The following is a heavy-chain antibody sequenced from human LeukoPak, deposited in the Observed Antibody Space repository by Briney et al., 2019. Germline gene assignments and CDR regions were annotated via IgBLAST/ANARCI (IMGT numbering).Heavy chain of an antibody. CDR3: ATRVGDYYDSSGFYGMDV. CDR1: GGSITYYY. V-gene: IGHV4-4*09. CDR2: IYTSGST. J-gene: IGHJ6*02. Sequence: SETLSLTCSVSGGSITYYYCNWIRQAPGKGLEWIGYIYTSGSTNYNPSLKSRVTMSVDTSKNQFSLKLSSVTAADTAVYYCATRVGDYYDSSGFYGMDVWGQGTTVTVSS. D-gene: IGHD3-22*01.